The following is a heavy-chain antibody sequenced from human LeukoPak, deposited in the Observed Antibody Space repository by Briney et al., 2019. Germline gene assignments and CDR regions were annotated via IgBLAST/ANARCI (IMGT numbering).Heavy chain of an antibody. CDR2: ISSSSSTI. V-gene: IGHV3-48*01. CDR3: AKGGRATSSFDDY. D-gene: IGHD3-16*01. J-gene: IGHJ4*02. Sequence: GGSLRLSCAASGFTFSSYSMNWVRQAPGKGLEWVSYISSSSSTIYYADSVKGRFTISRDNAKNTLYLQMNSLRAEDTAVYYCAKGGRATSSFDDYWGQGTLVTVSS. CDR1: GFTFSSYS.